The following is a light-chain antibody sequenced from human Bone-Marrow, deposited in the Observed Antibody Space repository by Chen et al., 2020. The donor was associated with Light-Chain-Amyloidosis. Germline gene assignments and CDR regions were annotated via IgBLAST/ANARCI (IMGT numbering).Light chain of an antibody. CDR2: EDN. V-gene: IGLV6-57*02. J-gene: IGLJ3*02. CDR1: SGSIASNY. CDR3: QSEDSSKHGV. Sequence: NFMLTQPHSVSESPGKTVTISCTGSSGSIASNYVQWYQQRPGSAPTTVIYEDNQSPPGLPDRCSGSIDSSSDSASLTISGLKTEDEADSCGQSEDSSKHGVFGGGTKLTVL.